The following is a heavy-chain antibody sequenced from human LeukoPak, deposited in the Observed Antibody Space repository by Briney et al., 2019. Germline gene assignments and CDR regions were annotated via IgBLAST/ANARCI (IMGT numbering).Heavy chain of an antibody. CDR3: AKFYDISTGYSDY. CDR2: ISGSGGTT. V-gene: IGHV3-23*01. D-gene: IGHD3-9*01. Sequence: GGSLRLSCAASGLTFSSYAMSWVRQAPGKGLDWVSGISGSGGTTYYADSVKGRFTISRDNSKNTLYLQMNSLRADDTAVYYCAKFYDISTGYSDYWGQGTLVTVSS. CDR1: GLTFSSYA. J-gene: IGHJ4*02.